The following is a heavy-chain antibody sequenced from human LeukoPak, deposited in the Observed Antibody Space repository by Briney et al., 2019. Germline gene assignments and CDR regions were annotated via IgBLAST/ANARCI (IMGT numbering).Heavy chain of an antibody. D-gene: IGHD3-3*02. CDR1: GYTFTSYA. Sequence: ASVKVSCKASGYTFTSYAMHWVRQAPGQGLEWMGIINPSGGSTSYAQKFQGRVTMTRNTSISTAYMELSSLRSEDTAVYYCARSISRIFGVVIGYYYYGMDVWGQGTTVTVSS. J-gene: IGHJ6*02. CDR3: ARSISRIFGVVIGYYYYGMDV. V-gene: IGHV1-46*01. CDR2: INPSGGST.